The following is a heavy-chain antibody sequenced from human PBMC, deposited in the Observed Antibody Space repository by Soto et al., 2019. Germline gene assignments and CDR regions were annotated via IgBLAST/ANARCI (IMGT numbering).Heavy chain of an antibody. CDR2: INAGNGNT. J-gene: IGHJ2*01. CDR3: ARSAVEPLGWYFEL. Sequence: ETSVKVSCKASGYGLTSYAMHWVHQATGQRLEWMGWINAGNGNTKYSQKFQGRVTITRDTSASTAYMELSSLRSEDTAVYYCARSAVEPLGWYFELWVHGTLVTVSS. V-gene: IGHV1-3*01. CDR1: GYGLTSYA.